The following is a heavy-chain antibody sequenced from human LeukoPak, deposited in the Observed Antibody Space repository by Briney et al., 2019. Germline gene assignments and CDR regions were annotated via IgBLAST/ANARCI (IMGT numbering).Heavy chain of an antibody. Sequence: ASVKVSCKASGYTFTNYDISWVRQAPGQGLEWMGIINPSGGSTSYAQKFQGRVTMTRDTSTSTVYMELSSLRSEDTAVYYCASTSHWNYYDYWGQGTLVTVSS. V-gene: IGHV1-46*01. CDR2: INPSGGST. J-gene: IGHJ4*02. CDR1: GYTFTNYD. CDR3: ASTSHWNYYDY. D-gene: IGHD1-1*01.